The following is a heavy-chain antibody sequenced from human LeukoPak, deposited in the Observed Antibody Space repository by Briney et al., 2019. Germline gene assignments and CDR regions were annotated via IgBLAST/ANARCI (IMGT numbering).Heavy chain of an antibody. Sequence: ASVKVSCKVSGYTLTELSMHWVRQAPGKGLEWMGGFDPEDGETIYAQKFQGRVTMTEDTSTDTAYMELSSLRSEDTAVYYCARVSGDPYSSGWYMNSYYYYMDVWGKGTTVTISS. D-gene: IGHD6-19*01. V-gene: IGHV1-24*01. J-gene: IGHJ6*03. CDR3: ARVSGDPYSSGWYMNSYYYYMDV. CDR2: FDPEDGET. CDR1: GYTLTELS.